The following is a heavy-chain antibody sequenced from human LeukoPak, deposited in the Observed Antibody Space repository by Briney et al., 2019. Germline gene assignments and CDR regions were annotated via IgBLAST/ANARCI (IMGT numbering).Heavy chain of an antibody. CDR1: GGSISSSSYY. J-gene: IGHJ4*02. CDR3: ARYTILEAGASYFDY. Sequence: SETLSLTCTVSGGSISSSSYYWGWIRQPPGKGLERIGSIYYSGSTYYNPSLKSRVTISVDTSKNQFSLKLSSVTAADTAVYYCARYTILEAGASYFDYWGQGTLVTVSS. CDR2: IYYSGST. D-gene: IGHD1-1*01. V-gene: IGHV4-39*01.